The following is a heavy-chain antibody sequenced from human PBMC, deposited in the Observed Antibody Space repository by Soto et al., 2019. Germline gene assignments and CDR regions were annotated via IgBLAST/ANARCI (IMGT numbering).Heavy chain of an antibody. D-gene: IGHD4-17*01. Sequence: QVQLQESGPGLVKPSETLSLTCTVSGGSISSYYWSWIRQPPGKGLEWSGYIYYSGSTNYNPSLRSRFTISVDTSKNQFSRKLSSVTAADTAVYYCAREYGDYVYYFGYWGQGTLVTVSS. CDR3: AREYGDYVYYFGY. J-gene: IGHJ4*02. V-gene: IGHV4-59*01. CDR1: GGSISSYY. CDR2: IYYSGST.